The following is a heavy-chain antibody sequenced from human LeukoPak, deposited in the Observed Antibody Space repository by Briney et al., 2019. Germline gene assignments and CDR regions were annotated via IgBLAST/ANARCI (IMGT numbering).Heavy chain of an antibody. J-gene: IGHJ4*02. V-gene: IGHV1-18*04. CDR3: ARAPGSGWSLYYFDY. CDR2: ISAYNGNT. CDR1: GYTFTSYG. Sequence: GASVKVSCKASGYTFTSYGISWVRQAPGQGLEWMGWISAYNGNTNYAQKLQGRVTMTTDTSTSTAYMELRSLRSDDTAVYYCARAPGSGWSLYYFDYWGQGTLVTVSS. D-gene: IGHD6-19*01.